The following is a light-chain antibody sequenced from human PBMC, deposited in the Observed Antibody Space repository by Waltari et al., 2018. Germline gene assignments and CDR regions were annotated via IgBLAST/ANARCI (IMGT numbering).Light chain of an antibody. J-gene: IGKJ4*02. Sequence: IQMTQSPSSVSASVGDRVTITCRPRRDIRRWLAWYQQTPETAPKPLIYAVYSLQRGVPSRFCGGRSGTYFAFTFSRLHPEAFAIYCCQQRHGLPLTFGGGTTVEIK. CDR3: QQRHGLPLT. V-gene: IGKV1-12*01. CDR1: RDIRRW. CDR2: AVY.